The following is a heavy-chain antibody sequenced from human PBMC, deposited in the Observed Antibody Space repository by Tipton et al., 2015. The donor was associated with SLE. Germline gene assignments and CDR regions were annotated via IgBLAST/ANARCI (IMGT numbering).Heavy chain of an antibody. Sequence: TLSLTCTVSGGSLSDGDYYWGWIRQPPGKGLVWIGFIYYSGNTFYNPSLESRLTMSVDTSKNQFSMTLTSVTAADTAVYYCARDTVSYYYDSSGLDYWGQGTLVTVSS. D-gene: IGHD3-22*01. CDR1: GGSLSDGDYY. J-gene: IGHJ4*02. CDR2: IYYSGNT. V-gene: IGHV4-30-4*01. CDR3: ARDTVSYYYDSSGLDY.